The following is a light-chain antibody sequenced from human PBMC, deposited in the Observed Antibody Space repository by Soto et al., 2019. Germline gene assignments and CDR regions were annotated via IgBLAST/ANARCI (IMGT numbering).Light chain of an antibody. J-gene: IGKJ1*01. CDR2: WAS. CDR3: HQFYSSPRT. Sequence: ILMTQSPDSLAVSLGEMASISCKSSQNLLYSANNKNYLSWYQQKPGQPPKLLIYWASTRESGVPDRFSGSGSGTDFTLTISSLQAEDVAVYYCHQFYSSPRTFGQGTKVDIK. CDR1: QNLLYSANNKNY. V-gene: IGKV4-1*01.